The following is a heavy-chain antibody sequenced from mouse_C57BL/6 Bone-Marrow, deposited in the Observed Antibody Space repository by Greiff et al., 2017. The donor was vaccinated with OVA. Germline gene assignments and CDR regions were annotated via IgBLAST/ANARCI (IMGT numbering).Heavy chain of an antibody. J-gene: IGHJ2*01. D-gene: IGHD2-3*01. V-gene: IGHV1-81*01. CDR1: GYTFTSYG. CDR2: IYPRSGNT. Sequence: QVQLQQSGAELARPGASVKLSCKASGYTFTSYGISWVKQRTGQGLEWIGEIYPRSGNTYYNEKFKGKATLTADKSSSTAYMELRSLTSEDSAVYFCARSTYDGYYPYYFDYWGQGTTLTVSS. CDR3: ARSTYDGYYPYYFDY.